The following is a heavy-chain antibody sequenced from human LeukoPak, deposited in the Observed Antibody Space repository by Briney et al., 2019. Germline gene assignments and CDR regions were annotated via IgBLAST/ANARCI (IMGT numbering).Heavy chain of an antibody. J-gene: IGHJ6*03. Sequence: SSETLSLTCTVSGGSISSSSYYWGWIRQPPGKGLEWIGSIYYSGSTYYNPSLKSRVTISADKSKNQVSLKLTSVTAADTAVYYCARLSVIVGAALEYYYYYMDVWGQGTTVTVSS. CDR1: GGSISSSSYY. CDR3: ARLSVIVGAALEYYYYYMDV. D-gene: IGHD1-26*01. V-gene: IGHV4-39*07. CDR2: IYYSGST.